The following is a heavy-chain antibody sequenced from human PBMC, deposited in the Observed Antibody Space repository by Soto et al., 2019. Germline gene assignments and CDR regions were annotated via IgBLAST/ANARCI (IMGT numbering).Heavy chain of an antibody. Sequence: ASVKVSCKASGYTFPSYGISWVRQAPGQGLEWMGWISAYNGNTNYAQKLQGRVTMTTDTSTSTAYMELRSLRSDDTAVYYCARDSQYMTGTKDSYSYMDVWGKGTTVNVSS. J-gene: IGHJ6*03. CDR3: ARDSQYMTGTKDSYSYMDV. D-gene: IGHD1-7*01. CDR1: GYTFPSYG. CDR2: ISAYNGNT. V-gene: IGHV1-18*01.